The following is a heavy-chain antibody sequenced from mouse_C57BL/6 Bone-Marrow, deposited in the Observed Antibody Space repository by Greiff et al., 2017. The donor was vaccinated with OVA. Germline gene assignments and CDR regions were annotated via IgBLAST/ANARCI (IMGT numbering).Heavy chain of an antibody. J-gene: IGHJ1*03. V-gene: IGHV5-9-1*02. CDR2: ISSGGDYI. Sequence: EVMLVESGEGLVKPGGSLKLSCAASGFTFSSYAMSWVRQTPEKRLEWVAYISSGGDYIYYADTVKGRFTISRDNARNTLYLQMSSLKSEDTAMYYCTRGLGPYWYFDVWGTGTTVTVSS. CDR3: TRGLGPYWYFDV. D-gene: IGHD4-1*01. CDR1: GFTFSSYA.